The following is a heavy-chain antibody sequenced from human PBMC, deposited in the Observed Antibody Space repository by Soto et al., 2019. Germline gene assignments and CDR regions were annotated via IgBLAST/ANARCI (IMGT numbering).Heavy chain of an antibody. CDR1: GYSISRAYY. CDR3: ARGGRGGGYYYGLDV. Sequence: LATLPFTGGVCGYSISRAYYWGRIRQPPGKGREWIGSIHHSASTYYRPSLKSRVTIAVDTSKTQCPLKLSSGTAGDKAVYYCARGGRGGGYYYGLDVWGQGTTVT. V-gene: IGHV4-38-2*01. D-gene: IGHD3-16*01. J-gene: IGHJ6*02. CDR2: IHHSAST.